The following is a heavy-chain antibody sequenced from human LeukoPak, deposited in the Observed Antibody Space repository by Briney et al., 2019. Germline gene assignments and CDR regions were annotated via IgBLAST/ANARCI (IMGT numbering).Heavy chain of an antibody. CDR3: ARVRYYDSSGYYPGDY. V-gene: IGHV1-18*01. J-gene: IGHJ4*02. Sequence: ASVKVSCKASGYTFTSYDINWVRQAPGQGLEWMGWISAYNGNTNYAQKLQGRVTMTTDTSTSTAYMELRSLRSDDTAVYYCARVRYYDSSGYYPGDYWGQGTLVTVSS. CDR1: GYTFTSYD. CDR2: ISAYNGNT. D-gene: IGHD3-22*01.